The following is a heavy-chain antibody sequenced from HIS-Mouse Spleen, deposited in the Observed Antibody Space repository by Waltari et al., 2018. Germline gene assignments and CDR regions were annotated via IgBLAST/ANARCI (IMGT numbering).Heavy chain of an antibody. V-gene: IGHV4-34*01. CDR3: ARVRTGDPSYWYFDL. CDR2: INHSGST. Sequence: QVQLQQWGAGLLKPSETLSLTCAVYGGSFSCYYLSCIRQPPGKGLEWIGEINHSGSTNYNPSLKSRVTISVDTSKNQFSLKLSSVTAADTAVYYCARVRTGDPSYWYFDLWGRGTLVTVSS. D-gene: IGHD7-27*01. CDR1: GGSFSCYY. J-gene: IGHJ2*01.